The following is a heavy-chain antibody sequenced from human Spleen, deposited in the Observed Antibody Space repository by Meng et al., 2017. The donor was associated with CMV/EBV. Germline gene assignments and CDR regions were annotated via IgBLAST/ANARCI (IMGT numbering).Heavy chain of an antibody. CDR1: GFTFSSYG. J-gene: IGHJ3*02. CDR3: AKDSGDEATGGSFDI. CDR2: ISSSGSTI. D-gene: IGHD2-8*02. Sequence: GESLKISCAASGFTFSSYGMHWVRQAPGKGLEWVSYISSSGSTIYYADSVKGRFTISRDNSKNTVHLQMNSLTDGNTAVYYCAKDSGDEATGGSFDIWGQGTLVTVSS. V-gene: IGHV3-48*02.